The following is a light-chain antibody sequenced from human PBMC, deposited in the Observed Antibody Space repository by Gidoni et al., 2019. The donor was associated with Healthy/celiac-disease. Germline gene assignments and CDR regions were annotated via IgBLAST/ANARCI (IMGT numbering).Light chain of an antibody. CDR2: YDS. V-gene: IGLV3-21*04. CDR3: QVWYSSSDNPGVV. CDR1: NIGSKS. J-gene: IGLJ2*01. Sequence: SYVLTQPPSVSVAPGKTARITCGGNNIGSKSVHWYQQKPGQAPVLVIYYDSDRPSGIPERFSGSNSGNTATLTISRVEAGDEADYYCQVWYSSSDNPGVVFGGWTKLTVL.